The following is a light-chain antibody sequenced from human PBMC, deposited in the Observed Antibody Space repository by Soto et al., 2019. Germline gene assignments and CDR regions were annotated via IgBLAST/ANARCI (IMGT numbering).Light chain of an antibody. CDR3: QQYGSSLGA. J-gene: IGKJ3*01. Sequence: EIVLTQSPGTLSLSPGERATLSCRASQSISSDKLAWYQQKPGQAPRLLVYGASSRATGIPDRFSGSGSGTDFTLTISRLEPEDLAVYYCQQYGSSLGAFGPGTKVDIK. CDR2: GAS. CDR1: QSISSDK. V-gene: IGKV3-20*01.